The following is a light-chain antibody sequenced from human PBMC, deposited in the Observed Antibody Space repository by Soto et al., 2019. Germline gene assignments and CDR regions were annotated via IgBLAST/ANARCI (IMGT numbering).Light chain of an antibody. J-gene: IGKJ3*01. V-gene: IGKV1-9*01. Sequence: DIQLTQSPSFLSASVGDRVTITCRASQGISSYLAWYQQKPGKAPKLLIYAASTLQSGVTSRFSGSGSGTEFTLTISSLQPEDFATYYCQQLKSYPLTFGPGTKVDIK. CDR2: AAS. CDR1: QGISSY. CDR3: QQLKSYPLT.